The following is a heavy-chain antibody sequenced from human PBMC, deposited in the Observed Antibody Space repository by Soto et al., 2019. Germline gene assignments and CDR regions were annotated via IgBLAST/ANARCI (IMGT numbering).Heavy chain of an antibody. D-gene: IGHD4-17*01. Sequence: EVQLLESGGGLVHPGGALRLSCAASGFRFSDYTMNWVRQAPGKGLEWVSYITRRGDSIYYADSVKGRFTVSRDNAKNSLFLQMNSLRDEDTAVYYCARLPKGSTVTSWGQGTLVTVSS. CDR1: GFRFSDYT. CDR2: ITRRGDSI. J-gene: IGHJ4*02. V-gene: IGHV3-48*02. CDR3: ARLPKGSTVTS.